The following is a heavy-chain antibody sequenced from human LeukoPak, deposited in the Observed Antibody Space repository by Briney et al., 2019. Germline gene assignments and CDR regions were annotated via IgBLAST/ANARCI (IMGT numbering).Heavy chain of an antibody. D-gene: IGHD3-10*01. CDR2: VYWDGDK. V-gene: IGHV2-5*02. CDR1: GFSLTTTGVG. J-gene: IGHJ4*02. Sequence: ESGPTLVKPTQTLTLTCDFSGFSLTTTGVGVGWIRQPPGKALEWLGSVYWDGDKRYRPSLKTRLTITKDTSKDQVVLTMTGMDPVDTATYYCARSIGDLDYWGQGILVTVSS. CDR3: ARSIGDLDY.